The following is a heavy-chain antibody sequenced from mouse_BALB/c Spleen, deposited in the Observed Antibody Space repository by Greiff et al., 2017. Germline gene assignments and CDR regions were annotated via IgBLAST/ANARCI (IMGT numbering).Heavy chain of an antibody. Sequence: VQGVESGPELVKPGASVKISCKASGYAFSSSWMNWVKQRPGQGLEWIGRIYPGDADTNYNGKFKGKATLTADKSSSTAYMQLSSLTSVDSAVYFCARSSSAPYYFDYWGQGTTLTVSS. D-gene: IGHD3-1*01. CDR1: GYAFSSSW. CDR3: ARSSSAPYYFDY. V-gene: IGHV1-82*01. CDR2: IYPGDADT. J-gene: IGHJ2*01.